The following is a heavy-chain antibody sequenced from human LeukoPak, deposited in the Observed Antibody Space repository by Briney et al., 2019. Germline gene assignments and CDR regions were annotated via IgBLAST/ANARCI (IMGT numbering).Heavy chain of an antibody. Sequence: PGGSLRLSCAASGFTFSSYSMNWVRQAPGKGLEWVSYISSSSSTIYYADSVKGRFTISRDNAKNSLYLQMNSLRAEDTAVYYCARETDRITMIEPNFDYWGQGTLVTVSS. CDR2: ISSSSSTI. J-gene: IGHJ4*02. CDR1: GFTFSSYS. D-gene: IGHD3-22*01. CDR3: ARETDRITMIEPNFDY. V-gene: IGHV3-48*04.